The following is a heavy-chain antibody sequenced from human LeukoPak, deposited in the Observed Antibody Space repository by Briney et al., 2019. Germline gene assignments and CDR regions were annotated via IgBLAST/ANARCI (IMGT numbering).Heavy chain of an antibody. Sequence: ASVKVSCKASGYTSTSYGISWVRQAPGQGLEWMGWISAYNGNTNYAQKLQGRVTMTTDTSTSTAYMELRSLRSDDTAVYYCARFRNYYGSGSYFDYWGQGTLVTVSS. CDR3: ARFRNYYGSGSYFDY. D-gene: IGHD3-10*01. CDR1: GYTSTSYG. J-gene: IGHJ4*02. CDR2: ISAYNGNT. V-gene: IGHV1-18*01.